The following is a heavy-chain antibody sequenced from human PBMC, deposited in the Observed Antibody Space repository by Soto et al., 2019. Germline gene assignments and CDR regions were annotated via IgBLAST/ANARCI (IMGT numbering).Heavy chain of an antibody. CDR1: GYTFTGNY. Sequence: ASVKVSCKASGYTFTGNYMHWVRQAPGQGLEWMGWINPNSGGTNYAQKFQGRVTMTRDTSISTAYMELSRLRSDDTAVYYCTSYTAVAGTLDFDYWGQGTLVTVSS. J-gene: IGHJ4*02. V-gene: IGHV1-2*02. D-gene: IGHD6-19*01. CDR2: INPNSGGT. CDR3: TSYTAVAGTLDFDY.